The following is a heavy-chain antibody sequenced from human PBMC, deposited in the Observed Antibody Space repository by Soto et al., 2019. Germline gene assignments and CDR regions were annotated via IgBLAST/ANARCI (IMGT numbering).Heavy chain of an antibody. J-gene: IGHJ6*01. CDR1: GYTFTAYY. Sequence: ASVKVSCKASGYTFTAYYMHWVRQAPGQGLEWMGWINPNSGGTNYAQKFQGRVTMTRDTSTSTAYMEVSRLRSDDTAVYFCARLPPPRIYYYGMDVWGQGPTVTVSS. CDR3: ARLPPPRIYYYGMDV. CDR2: INPNSGGT. V-gene: IGHV1-2*02.